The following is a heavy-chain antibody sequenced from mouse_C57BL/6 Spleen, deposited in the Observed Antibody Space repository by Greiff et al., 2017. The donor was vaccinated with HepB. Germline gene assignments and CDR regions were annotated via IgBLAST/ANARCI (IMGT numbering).Heavy chain of an antibody. CDR3: TRWDYSNYDYAMDY. Sequence: VQLKQSGTVLARPGASVKMSCKTSGYTFTSYWMHWVKQRPGQGLEWIGAIYPGNSDTSYNQKFKGKAKLTAVTSASTAYMELSSLTNEDSAVYYCTRWDYSNYDYAMDYWGQGTSVTVSS. D-gene: IGHD2-5*01. J-gene: IGHJ4*01. V-gene: IGHV1-5*01. CDR2: IYPGNSDT. CDR1: GYTFTSYW.